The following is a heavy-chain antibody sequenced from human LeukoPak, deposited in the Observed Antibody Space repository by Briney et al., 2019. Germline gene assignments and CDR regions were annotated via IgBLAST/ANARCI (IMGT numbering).Heavy chain of an antibody. CDR1: GGSISSYY. D-gene: IGHD4-11*01. CDR3: ASSLRNYPYYYYMDV. Sequence: SETLSLTCTVSGGSISSYYWSWIRQPPGKGLEWIGYIYYSGSTNYNPSLKSRVTISVDTSKNQFSLKLSSVTAADTAVYYCASSLRNYPYYYYMDVWGKGTTVTVSS. V-gene: IGHV4-59*01. J-gene: IGHJ6*03. CDR2: IYYSGST.